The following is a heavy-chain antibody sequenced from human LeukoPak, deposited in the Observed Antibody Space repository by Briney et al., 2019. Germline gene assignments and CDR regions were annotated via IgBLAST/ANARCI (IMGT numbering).Heavy chain of an antibody. CDR3: AREGIAAAGTDFDY. CDR2: ISSSGSST. V-gene: IGHV3-11*04. D-gene: IGHD6-13*01. J-gene: IGHJ4*02. CDR1: GFIFSDHY. Sequence: GGSLRLSCAASGFIFSDHYMSWIRQAPGKGLEWVSYISSSGSSTYYADFVKGRFTISRDNAKNSLYLQMNSLRAEDTAVYYCAREGIAAAGTDFDYWGQGTLVTVSS.